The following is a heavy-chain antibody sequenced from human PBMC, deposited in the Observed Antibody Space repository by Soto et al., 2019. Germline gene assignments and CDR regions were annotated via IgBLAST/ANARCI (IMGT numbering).Heavy chain of an antibody. V-gene: IGHV3-21*01. CDR1: GFTFRDFT. J-gene: IGHJ5*01. D-gene: IGHD3-22*01. CDR3: ARDDLYDSTGYDS. CDR2: ISSSGSFK. Sequence: EVHLVESGGGLVKPGGSLRLSCAASGFTFRDFTMNWVRQAPGKGLEWVASISSSGSFKYYADSLDGLFTISRDNAKNSVYLQLNSLRGEDTAVYYCARDDLYDSTGYDSWGQGTLVTV.